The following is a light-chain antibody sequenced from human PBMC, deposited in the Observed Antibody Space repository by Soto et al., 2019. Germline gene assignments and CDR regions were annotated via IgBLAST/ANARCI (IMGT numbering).Light chain of an antibody. CDR2: NNN. CDR3: TAWDDSLDGYL. Sequence: QSVLTQPPSASGTPGQRVTISCSGSSSNIGRNTVNWYQQLPGTAPKLLIYNNNQRPSGVPDRFSASKSATSASLAISGPQSEDEADYYCTAWDDSLDGYLFGTGTKLTVL. V-gene: IGLV1-44*01. CDR1: SSNIGRNT. J-gene: IGLJ1*01.